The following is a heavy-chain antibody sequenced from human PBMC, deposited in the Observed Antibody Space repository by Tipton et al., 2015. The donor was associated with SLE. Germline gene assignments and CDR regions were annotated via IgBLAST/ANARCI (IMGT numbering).Heavy chain of an antibody. CDR3: AKDRPSGYNFWSTYSLFDS. Sequence: GSLRLSCKASGFTFSRYDMSWVRQTPGKGLEWVSAIYNGGATDYADSVKGRFTISGDSSNNTLYLQMNSLRLEDTAVYYCAKDRPSGYNFWSTYSLFDSWGQGTLVTVSS. V-gene: IGHV3-23*03. D-gene: IGHD3-3*01. CDR1: GFTFSRYD. J-gene: IGHJ4*02. CDR2: IYNGGAT.